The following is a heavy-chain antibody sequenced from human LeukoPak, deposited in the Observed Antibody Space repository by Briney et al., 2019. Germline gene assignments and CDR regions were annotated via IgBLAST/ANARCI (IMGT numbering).Heavy chain of an antibody. CDR1: GFTASLYW. J-gene: IGHJ6*03. D-gene: IGHD6-13*01. V-gene: IGHV3-7*01. Sequence: GGSLRLSXAASGFTASLYWMTWVSQAPGKGLEWVANIKHDGSDKHYVDSVKGRFTISRDNAKNSVYLQMSSLRAEDTAAYYCARLSVYSSTRLAYYMDVWGKGTTVTVSS. CDR2: IKHDGSDK. CDR3: ARLSVYSSTRLAYYMDV.